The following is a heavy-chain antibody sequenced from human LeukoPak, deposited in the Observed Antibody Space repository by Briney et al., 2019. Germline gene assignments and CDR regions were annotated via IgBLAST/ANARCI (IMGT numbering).Heavy chain of an antibody. CDR1: GFTFSSYS. CDR3: ARGGDFWGGNPYFYYMDV. D-gene: IGHD3-3*01. J-gene: IGHJ6*03. CDR2: ISSSSSYI. V-gene: IGHV3-21*01. Sequence: PGGSLRLSCAASGFTFSSYSMNWVRQAPGKGLEWVSSISSSSSYIYYADSVKGRFTISRDNAKNSLYLQMNSLRAEDTAVYYCARGGDFWGGNPYFYYMDVWGKGTTVTVSS.